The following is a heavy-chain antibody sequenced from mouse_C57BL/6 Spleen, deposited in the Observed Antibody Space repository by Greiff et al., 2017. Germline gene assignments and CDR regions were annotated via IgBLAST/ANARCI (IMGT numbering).Heavy chain of an antibody. V-gene: IGHV1-26*01. J-gene: IGHJ1*03. D-gene: IGHD2-4*01. CDR3: ARSGKIYYDYLYWYFDV. CDR1: GYTFTDYY. Sequence: EVQLQQSGPELVKPGASVKISCKASGYTFTDYYMNWVKQSHGKSLEWIGDLNPNNGGTSYNQKFKGKATLTVDKSSSTAYMELRSLTSEDSAVYYCARSGKIYYDYLYWYFDVWGTGTTVTVSS. CDR2: LNPNNGGT.